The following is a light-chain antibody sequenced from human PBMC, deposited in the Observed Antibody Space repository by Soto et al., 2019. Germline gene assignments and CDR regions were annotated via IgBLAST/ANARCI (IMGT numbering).Light chain of an antibody. Sequence: EIVLTQSPGTLSLSPGERATLSCRASQRVGSNYLGWYQQKPGQAPRLLIYGTSNRATGIPDRFSGSGSGTDFTLTISRLEPEDFAVYYCQQYSNSPPWTFGQGTKVEIK. CDR2: GTS. V-gene: IGKV3-20*01. CDR1: QRVGSNY. J-gene: IGKJ1*01. CDR3: QQYSNSPPWT.